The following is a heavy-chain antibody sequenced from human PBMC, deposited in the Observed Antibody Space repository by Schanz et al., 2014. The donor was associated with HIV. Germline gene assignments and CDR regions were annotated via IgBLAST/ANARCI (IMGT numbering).Heavy chain of an antibody. CDR3: AKSRFQLHWFDS. CDR1: GGTFSSYT. J-gene: IGHJ5*01. CDR2: INPNEGDT. D-gene: IGHD2-2*01. V-gene: IGHV1-2*02. Sequence: QVKLVQSGAEVKKPGSSVKVSCKASGGTFSSYTITWVRQAPGQGLEWMGWINPNEGDTKFAQKFRGRVTMTRDTSISTAYMELTRLRYDDTAVYYCAKSRFQLHWFDSWGQGTLVTASS.